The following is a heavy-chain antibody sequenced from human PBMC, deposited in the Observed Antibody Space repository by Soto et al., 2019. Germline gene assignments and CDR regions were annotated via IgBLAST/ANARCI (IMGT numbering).Heavy chain of an antibody. CDR3: ARDTSFSDYGDDYFDY. D-gene: IGHD4-17*01. J-gene: IGHJ4*02. CDR2: ISSSSSYI. CDR1: GFTFSSYS. V-gene: IGHV3-21*01. Sequence: EVQLVESGGGLVKPGGSLRLSCAASGFTFSSYSMNWVRQAPGKGLEWVSSISSSSSYIYYADSVKGRFTISRDNAKNSLYLQMNSLRAEDTAVYYCARDTSFSDYGDDYFDYWGQGTLVTVSS.